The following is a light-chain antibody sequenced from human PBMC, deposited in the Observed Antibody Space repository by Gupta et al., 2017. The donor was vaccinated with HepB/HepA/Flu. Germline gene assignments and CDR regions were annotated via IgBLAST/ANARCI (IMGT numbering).Light chain of an antibody. CDR2: QDT. CDR3: QAWDSGTVL. Sequence: YELTQPPSVSVSPGQTASITCSADKLGTKFVGWSHQSPGQSPVLVIYQDTKRHSATPEPLSGSNSGKTATLTITGTQAADEGSYYCQAWDSGTVLFGGGTKLAVL. J-gene: IGLJ3*02. V-gene: IGLV3-1*01. CDR1: KLGTKF.